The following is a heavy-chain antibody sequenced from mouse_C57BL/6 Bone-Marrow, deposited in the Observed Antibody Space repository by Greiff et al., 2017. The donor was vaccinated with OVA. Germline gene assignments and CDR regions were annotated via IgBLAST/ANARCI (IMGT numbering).Heavy chain of an antibody. V-gene: IGHV1-62-2*01. CDR2: FYPGSGSI. Sequence: QVHVKQSGAELVKPGASVKLSCKASGYTFTEYTIHWVKQRSGQGLEWIGWFYPGSGSIKYNEKFKDKATLTADKSSSTVYMELSRLTSEDSAVYFCARHGKSSYYYGSSYYWYFDVWGTGTTVTVSS. CDR3: ARHGKSSYYYGSSYYWYFDV. D-gene: IGHD1-1*01. CDR1: GYTFTEYT. J-gene: IGHJ1*03.